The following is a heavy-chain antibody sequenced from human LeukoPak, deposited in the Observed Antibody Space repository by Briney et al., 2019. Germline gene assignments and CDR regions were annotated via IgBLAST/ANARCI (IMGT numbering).Heavy chain of an antibody. D-gene: IGHD6-13*01. CDR1: GFXFSXXA. V-gene: IGHV3-30*04. CDR2: ISYDGSNK. Sequence: SLRLSCAASGFXFSXXAMHXVXQAPGKGXEWXXVISYDGSNKYYADSVKGRFTISRDNSKNTLYLQMNSLRAEDTAVYYCANLCRRSSSCHDAFDIWGQGTMVTVSS. CDR3: ANLCRRSSSCHDAFDI. J-gene: IGHJ3*02.